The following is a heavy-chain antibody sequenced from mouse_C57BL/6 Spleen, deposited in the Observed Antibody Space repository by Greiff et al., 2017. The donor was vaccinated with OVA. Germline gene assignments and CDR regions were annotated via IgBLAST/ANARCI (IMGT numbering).Heavy chain of an antibody. J-gene: IGHJ3*01. V-gene: IGHV1-52*01. Sequence: VQLKQPGAELVRPGSSVKLSCKASGYTFTSYWMHWVKQRPIQGLEWIGNIDPSDSETHYNQKFKDKATLTVDKSSSTAYMQLSSLTSEDSAVYYCARLSYSLAYWGQGTLVTVSA. CDR3: ARLSYSLAY. CDR1: GYTFTSYW. CDR2: IDPSDSET. D-gene: IGHD2-12*01.